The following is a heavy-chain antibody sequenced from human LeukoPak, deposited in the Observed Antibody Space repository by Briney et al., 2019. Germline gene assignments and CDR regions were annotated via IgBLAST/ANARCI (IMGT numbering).Heavy chain of an antibody. V-gene: IGHV1-18*04. CDR2: ISAYNGNT. CDR3: ARDEGDSSGWIRPFDY. CDR1: GYTFTSYG. Sequence: ASVKVSCKASGYTFTSYGISWVLQAPGQGLEGMGWISAYNGNTNYAQKLQGRVTMTTDTSTSTAYMELRSLRSDDTAVYYCARDEGDSSGWIRPFDYWGQGTLVTVSS. D-gene: IGHD6-19*01. J-gene: IGHJ4*02.